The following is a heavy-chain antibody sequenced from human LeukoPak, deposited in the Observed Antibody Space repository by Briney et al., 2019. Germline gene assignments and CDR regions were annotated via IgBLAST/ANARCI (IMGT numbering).Heavy chain of an antibody. CDR1: GFTFSTFA. CDR3: AKARFDDWSAFDY. Sequence: GGSLRLSCAASGFTFSTFAMSWVRQAPGKGLEWVSTISSSGSGTYYADSVKGRFTISRDNSNNALYLQMNSLRAEDTAVYYCAKARFDDWSAFDYWGQGTLVTVSS. V-gene: IGHV3-23*01. CDR2: ISSSGSGT. D-gene: IGHD3-9*01. J-gene: IGHJ4*02.